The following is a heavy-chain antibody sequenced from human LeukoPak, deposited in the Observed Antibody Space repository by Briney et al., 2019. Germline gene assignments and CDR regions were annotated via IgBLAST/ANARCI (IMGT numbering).Heavy chain of an antibody. Sequence: PSETLSLTCTVSGGSISSSNYYWGWIRQPPGKGLEWIGSIYHSGSTYYNPSLKSRVTISVDTSKNQFSLKLSSVTAADTAVYYCARDGPAMVRGVDPNWFDPWGQGTLVTVSS. V-gene: IGHV4-39*07. CDR1: GGSISSSNYY. CDR3: ARDGPAMVRGVDPNWFDP. CDR2: IYHSGST. D-gene: IGHD3-10*01. J-gene: IGHJ5*02.